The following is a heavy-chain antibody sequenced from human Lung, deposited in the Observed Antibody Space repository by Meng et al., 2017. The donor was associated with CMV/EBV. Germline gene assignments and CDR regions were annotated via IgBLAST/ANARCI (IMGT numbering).Heavy chain of an antibody. Sequence: SXTLSLXCTVSRGSISSDVHYWGWIRQPPGKGLEWIGNIFHSGSAYYNPSLKSRVSISVDTSKNQFSLKLSSVTAADTAMYYCARQGTAAAVTRSRTFDYWXQGNXVTGSS. CDR3: ARQGTAAAVTRSRTFDY. CDR1: RGSISSDVHY. V-gene: IGHV4-39*01. J-gene: IGHJ4*02. CDR2: IFHSGSA. D-gene: IGHD6-13*01.